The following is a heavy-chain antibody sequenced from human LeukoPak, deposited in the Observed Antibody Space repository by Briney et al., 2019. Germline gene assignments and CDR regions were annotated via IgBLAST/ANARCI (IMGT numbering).Heavy chain of an antibody. J-gene: IGHJ4*02. D-gene: IGHD4-23*01. Sequence: SETLSLTCAVYGGSFSGYYWSWIRQPPGKGLEWIGYIYYSGSTNYNPSLKSRVTISVDTSKNQFSLKLSSVTAADTAVYYCARDGYGGNSGFDYWGQGTLVTVSS. CDR3: ARDGYGGNSGFDY. CDR1: GGSFSGYY. CDR2: IYYSGST. V-gene: IGHV4-59*01.